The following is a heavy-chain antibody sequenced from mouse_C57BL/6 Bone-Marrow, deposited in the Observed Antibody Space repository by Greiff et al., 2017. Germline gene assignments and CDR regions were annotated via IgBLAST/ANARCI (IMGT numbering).Heavy chain of an antibody. CDR3: ARNGWRFAY. D-gene: IGHD2-3*01. J-gene: IGHJ3*01. Sequence: EVKLVESGGGLVKPGGSLKLSCAASGFTFSSYAMSWVRQTPAMRLEWVATISDGGSYTYYPDNVKGRFTISRDNAKNNLYLQMSHLKSEDTAMYYCARNGWRFAYWGQGTLVTVSA. CDR2: ISDGGSYT. CDR1: GFTFSSYA. V-gene: IGHV5-4*03.